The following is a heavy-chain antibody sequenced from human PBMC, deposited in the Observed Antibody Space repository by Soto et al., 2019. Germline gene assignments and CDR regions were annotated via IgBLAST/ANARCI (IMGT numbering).Heavy chain of an antibody. CDR2: IWYDGSNK. CDR3: ARGGYYEYFRF. V-gene: IGHV3-33*01. D-gene: IGHD3-22*01. Sequence: ESGGGVVQPGRSLRLSCAASGFTFSSYGMHWVRQAPGKGLEWVAVIWYDGSNKYYADSVKGRFTISRDNSKNTLYLQMNSLRAEDTAVYYCARGGYYEYFRFWGQGTLVTVSS. CDR1: GFTFSSYG. J-gene: IGHJ1*01.